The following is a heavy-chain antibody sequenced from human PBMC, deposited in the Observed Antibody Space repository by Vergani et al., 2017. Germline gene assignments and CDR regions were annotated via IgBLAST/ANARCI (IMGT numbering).Heavy chain of an antibody. D-gene: IGHD6-13*01. CDR3: ARARHSRAVDY. CDR2: INPSGGST. CDR1: GYTFTSYY. J-gene: IGHJ4*02. V-gene: IGHV1-46*03. Sequence: QVQLVQSGAEVKKPGASEKVSCKASGYTFTSYYMHWVRQAPGQGLEWMGIINPSGGSTSYAQKFQGRVTMTRDTSTSTVYMELSSLRSEDTAVYYCARARHSRAVDYWGQGTLVTVSS.